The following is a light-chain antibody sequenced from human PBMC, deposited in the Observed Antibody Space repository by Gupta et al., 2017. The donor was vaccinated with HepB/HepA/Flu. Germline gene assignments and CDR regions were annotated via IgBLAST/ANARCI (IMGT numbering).Light chain of an antibody. CDR2: DVT. J-gene: IGLJ3*02. CDR1: SSDVGGYNS. Sequence: QSALTPPAPASGSPGQSTTISCTGPSSDVGGYNSVHWYQQYPGKAPKLLIYDVTARPSGISTRFSASKSGNTASLTISGLQTEDEADYFCSSFTRSTSTLVLFGGGTKVTVL. CDR3: SSFTRSTSTLVL. V-gene: IGLV2-14*03.